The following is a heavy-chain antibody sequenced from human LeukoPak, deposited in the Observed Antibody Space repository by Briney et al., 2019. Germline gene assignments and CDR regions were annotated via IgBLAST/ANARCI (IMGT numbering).Heavy chain of an antibody. D-gene: IGHD3-22*01. V-gene: IGHV1-24*01. CDR3: ATSGDYYHSSGNDAFDI. J-gene: IGHJ3*02. CDR2: FDLDDGET. CDR1: GYTLAELS. Sequence: ASVTVSCTVSGYTLAELSMHWVRQAPGKGLEWMGGFDLDDGETIYAQKFQGRVTMSEDKSTDTAYMELSSLRSEDTAVYYCATSGDYYHSSGNDAFDIWGQGTMVTVSS.